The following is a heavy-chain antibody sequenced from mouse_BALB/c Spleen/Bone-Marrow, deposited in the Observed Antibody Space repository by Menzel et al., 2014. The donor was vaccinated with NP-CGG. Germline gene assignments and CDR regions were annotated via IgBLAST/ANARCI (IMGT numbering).Heavy chain of an antibody. V-gene: IGHV1-4*01. Sequence: LVESGAELASPGASVKMSCKASGYTFTDYTIQWVKQRPGQGLEWIGYVNPRSGYANYNQKFKDKATLTADKSPSTAFMQLSSLTSEDSAVYYCARPKGVALDYWGQGTALTVSS. CDR2: VNPRSGYA. CDR3: ARPKGVALDY. J-gene: IGHJ2*01. CDR1: GYTFTDYT.